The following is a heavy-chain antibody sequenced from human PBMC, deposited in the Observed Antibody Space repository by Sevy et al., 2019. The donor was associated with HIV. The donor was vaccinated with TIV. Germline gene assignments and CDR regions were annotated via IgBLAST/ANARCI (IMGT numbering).Heavy chain of an antibody. J-gene: IGHJ4*02. CDR3: AKEGGGYYYESSGLFDY. D-gene: IGHD3-22*01. Sequence: GGSLRLSCAASGFTFSSYAMSWVRQAPGKGLEWVSAISGSGYLTYYTDSVKGRFTISRDNSKNTLYLQMNSLRAEDTAVYYCAKEGGGYYYESSGLFDYWGQRTLVTVSS. CDR1: GFTFSSYA. V-gene: IGHV3-23*01. CDR2: ISGSGYLT.